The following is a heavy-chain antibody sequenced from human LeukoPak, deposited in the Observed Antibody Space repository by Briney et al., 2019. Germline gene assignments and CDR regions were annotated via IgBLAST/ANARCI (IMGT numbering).Heavy chain of an antibody. J-gene: IGHJ4*02. V-gene: IGHV3-48*03. CDR3: ARADMATITIDY. D-gene: IGHD5-24*01. CDR2: ISSSGSNI. Sequence: PGGSLRLSCAASGFTFRTFEMNWVRQAPGKGLEWVSYISSSGSNIYYADSVKGRFTISRDNAKNSLYLQMNSLRVEGTAVYYCARADMATITIDYWGQGTLVTVSS. CDR1: GFTFRTFE.